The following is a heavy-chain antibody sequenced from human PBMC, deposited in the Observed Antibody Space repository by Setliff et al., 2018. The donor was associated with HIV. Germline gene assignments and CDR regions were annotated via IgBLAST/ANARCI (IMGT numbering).Heavy chain of an antibody. J-gene: IGHJ2*01. CDR1: GSSVTSSSFY. CDR3: VRHGGTIVVVTTPRLVVWYIDL. Sequence: SETLSLTCNVSGSSVTSSSFYWGWIRQPPGKGPEWIGSIYYSGSTYYNPSLKSRVTISEDTSKNQISLKLSSVSAADTAVYYCVRHGGTIVVVTTPRLVVWYIDLWGRGTLVTVSS. D-gene: IGHD2-21*02. V-gene: IGHV4-39*01. CDR2: IYYSGST.